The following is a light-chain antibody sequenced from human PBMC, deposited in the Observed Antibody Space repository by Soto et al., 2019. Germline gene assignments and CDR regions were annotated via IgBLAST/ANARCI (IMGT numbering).Light chain of an antibody. CDR2: DVS. V-gene: IGLV2-14*01. Sequence: QSALTQPASVSGSPGQSITMSCTGTSSDVGAYNYVSWFHQHPGKAPKLMLYDVSSRPSGVSDRFSASKSGNTASLTISGLQAEDEADYYCISYTTSSTYVFGPGTKLTVL. CDR3: ISYTTSSTYV. CDR1: SSDVGAYNY. J-gene: IGLJ1*01.